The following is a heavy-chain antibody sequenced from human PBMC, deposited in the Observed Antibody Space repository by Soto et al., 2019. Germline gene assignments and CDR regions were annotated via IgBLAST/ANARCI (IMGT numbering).Heavy chain of an antibody. CDR1: GYTFTSYG. Sequence: ASVKVSCKASGYTFTSYGISWVRQAPGQGLEWMGWISAYNGNTNYAQKLQGRVTMTTDKSTSTAYMELRSLRSDDTAVYYCARDPYDILTGYIRNFDYWGQGTLVTVSS. CDR2: ISAYNGNT. CDR3: ARDPYDILTGYIRNFDY. V-gene: IGHV1-18*01. D-gene: IGHD3-9*01. J-gene: IGHJ4*02.